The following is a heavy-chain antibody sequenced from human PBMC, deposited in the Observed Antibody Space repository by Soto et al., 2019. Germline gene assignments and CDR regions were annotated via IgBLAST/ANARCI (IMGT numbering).Heavy chain of an antibody. V-gene: IGHV4-31*03. CDR3: ARNVLRDYYYMDV. CDR2: IYYSGST. CDR1: GGSISSGGYY. J-gene: IGHJ6*03. D-gene: IGHD3-3*01. Sequence: SETLSLTCTVSGGSISSGGYYWSWIRQHPGKGLEWIGYIYYSGSTYYNPSLKSRVTISVDTSKNQFSLKLSSVTAADTAVYYCARNVLRDYYYMDVWGKGTTVTVSS.